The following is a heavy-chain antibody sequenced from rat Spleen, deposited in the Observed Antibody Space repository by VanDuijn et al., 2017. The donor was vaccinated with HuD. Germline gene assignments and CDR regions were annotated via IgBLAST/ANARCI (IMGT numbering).Heavy chain of an antibody. CDR1: GFSLPSYN. CDR2: IWNIGGT. Sequence: QVQLKESGPGLVQPSQTLSLTCTVSGFSLPSYNVHWVRQSPGKGLEWMGVIWNIGGTRYNSAIKSRLSISRDTSKSQVFLKMNSLQTEDTAMYFCARGSVFFDYWGQGVMVTVSS. V-gene: IGHV2-41*01. J-gene: IGHJ2*01. CDR3: ARGSVFFDY.